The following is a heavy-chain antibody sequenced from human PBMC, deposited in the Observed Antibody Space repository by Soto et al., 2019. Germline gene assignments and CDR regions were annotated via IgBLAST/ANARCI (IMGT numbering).Heavy chain of an antibody. CDR1: GYTLTELS. Sequence: SMKVCCKVSGYTLTELSMHWVRQAPGKGLEWMGGFDPEDGETIYAQKFQGRVTMTEDTSTDTAYMELSSLRSEDTAVYYCATTYRSGWFDPWGQGTLVTVSS. V-gene: IGHV1-24*01. CDR3: ATTYRSGWFDP. D-gene: IGHD3-16*02. CDR2: FDPEDGET. J-gene: IGHJ5*02.